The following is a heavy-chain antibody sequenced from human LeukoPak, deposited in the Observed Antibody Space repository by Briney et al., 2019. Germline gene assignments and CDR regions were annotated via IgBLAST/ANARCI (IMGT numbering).Heavy chain of an antibody. CDR2: INHSGST. J-gene: IGHJ4*02. CDR1: GGSFSGYY. D-gene: IGHD1-26*01. Sequence: SETLSLTCAVYGGSFSGYYWSWIRQPPGKGLEWIGEINHSGSTNYNPSLKSRVTISVDTSKNQFSLKLSSVTAADTAVYYCARAGILGAPGLFDYWGQGTLVTVSS. V-gene: IGHV4-34*01. CDR3: ARAGILGAPGLFDY.